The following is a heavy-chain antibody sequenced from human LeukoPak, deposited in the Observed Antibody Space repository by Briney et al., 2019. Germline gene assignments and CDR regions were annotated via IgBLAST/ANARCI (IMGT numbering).Heavy chain of an antibody. CDR1: GYSFPSYW. CDR2: IYPGDSDT. D-gene: IGHD1-26*01. V-gene: IGHV5-51*01. CDR3: ARLIVGATRYFDY. J-gene: IGHJ4*02. Sequence: GESLKISCKGSGYSFPSYWIGWVRQLPVKGLEWMGIIYPGDSDTRYSPSFQGQVTISADKSISTAYLQWSSLKASDTAMYYCARLIVGATRYFDYWGQGTLVTVSS.